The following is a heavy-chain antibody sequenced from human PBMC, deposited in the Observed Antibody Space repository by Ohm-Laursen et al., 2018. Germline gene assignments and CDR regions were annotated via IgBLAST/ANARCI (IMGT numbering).Heavy chain of an antibody. CDR1: GFSLTTSGVG. D-gene: IGHD7-27*01. V-gene: IGHV2-5*01. Sequence: TQTLTLTCTFSGFSLTTSGVGVGWVRQPPGQALEWLALIYWNDDKQYSPSLRSRLTVTKDTSKNQVVLTMTNMDPVDTATYYCAHRRQALGKNWFDPWGQGTLVTVSS. CDR3: AHRRQALGKNWFDP. J-gene: IGHJ5*02. CDR2: IYWNDDK.